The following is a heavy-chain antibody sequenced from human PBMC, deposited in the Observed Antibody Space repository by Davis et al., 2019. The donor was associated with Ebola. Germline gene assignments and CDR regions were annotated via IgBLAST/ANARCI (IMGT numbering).Heavy chain of an antibody. J-gene: IGHJ6*03. CDR3: ARSASPYFYYCMDV. V-gene: IGHV3-43D*03. Sequence: PGGSLRLSCAASGFTSDDYAMHWFRQAPGKGLEWVSLISWDGGYTYYADSVKGRFTISRDNSKNSLYLQMNSLRAEDTAFYYCARSASPYFYYCMDVWGKGTTVTVSS. CDR1: GFTSDDYA. CDR2: ISWDGGYT.